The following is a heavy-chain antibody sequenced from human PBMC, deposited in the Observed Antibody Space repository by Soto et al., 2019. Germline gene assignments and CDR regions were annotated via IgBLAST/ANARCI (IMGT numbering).Heavy chain of an antibody. CDR3: ARCQQPLDFDSSVYWNYSSDIDV. Sequence: VKDACRASGYTFTSYGISWVRQAPGQGLEWMGWISAYNGNTNYAQKLQGRVTMTTDTSTSTAYMELRSLRSDDTAVYYCARCQQPLDFDSSVYWNYSSDIDVPCQGTTVTGS. J-gene: IGHJ6*02. CDR1: GYTFTSYG. CDR2: ISAYNGNT. V-gene: IGHV1-18*04. D-gene: IGHD3-22*01.